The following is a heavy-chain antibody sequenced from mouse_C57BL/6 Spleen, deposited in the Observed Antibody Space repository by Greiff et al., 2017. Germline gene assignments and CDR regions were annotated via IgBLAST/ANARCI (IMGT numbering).Heavy chain of an antibody. CDR2: IRSKSNNYAT. Sequence: EVQLVESGGGLVQPKGSLKLSCAASGFSFNTYAMNWVRQAPGKGLEWVARIRSKSNNYATYYADSVKDRFTISRDDSESMLYLQMNNLKTEDTAMYYCVRQSTTYFDVWGTGTTVTVSS. CDR3: VRQSTTYFDV. J-gene: IGHJ1*03. V-gene: IGHV10-1*01. CDR1: GFSFNTYA. D-gene: IGHD1-1*01.